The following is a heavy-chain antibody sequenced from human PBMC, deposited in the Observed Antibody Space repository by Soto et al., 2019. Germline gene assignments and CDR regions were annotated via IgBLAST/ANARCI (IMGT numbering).Heavy chain of an antibody. V-gene: IGHV3-30*18. J-gene: IGHJ4*02. CDR1: GFTFSSYG. D-gene: IGHD3-22*01. Sequence: QVQLVESGGGVVQPGRSLRLSCAASGFTFSSYGMHWVRQAPGKGLAWVAVISYDGSNKYYADSVKGRFTISRDNSKNTLYLQMNSLRAEDTAAYYCAKDVHDSSGYYYRRAGPLAYWDQGTLVTVSS. CDR3: AKDVHDSSGYYYRRAGPLAY. CDR2: ISYDGSNK.